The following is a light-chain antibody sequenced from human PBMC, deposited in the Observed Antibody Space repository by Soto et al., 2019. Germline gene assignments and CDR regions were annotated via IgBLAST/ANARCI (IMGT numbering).Light chain of an antibody. CDR2: KDS. V-gene: IGLV3-25*02. CDR3: QSADSSGTYQV. CDR1: ALPKQY. J-gene: IGLJ1*01. Sequence: SYELTQPPSVSVSSGQTARITCSGDALPKQYAYWYQQKPGQAPVLVIYKDSERPSRIPERFSGSSSGTTVTLTISGVKAEDEADYYCQSADSSGTYQVFGTGTKLTVL.